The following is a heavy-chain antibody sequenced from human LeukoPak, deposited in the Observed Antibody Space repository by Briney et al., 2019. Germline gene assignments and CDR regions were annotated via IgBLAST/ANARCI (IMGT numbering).Heavy chain of an antibody. CDR1: GFTFSSYA. Sequence: GGSLRLSCAASGFTFSSYAMHWVRQAPGKGLEWVALISYDGSNKYYADSVKGRFTVSRDNSKNTLFLQMNSLRAEDTAVYYCAKVGSYHDSDYWGQGTLVTVSS. D-gene: IGHD3-22*01. V-gene: IGHV3-30*18. CDR2: ISYDGSNK. CDR3: AKVGSYHDSDY. J-gene: IGHJ4*02.